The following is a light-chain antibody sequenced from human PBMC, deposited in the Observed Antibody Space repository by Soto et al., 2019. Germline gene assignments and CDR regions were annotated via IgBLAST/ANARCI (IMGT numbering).Light chain of an antibody. CDR3: QQRNTWPPVT. CDR2: GAF. J-gene: IGKJ5*01. V-gene: IGKV3-11*01. CDR1: PSVPNY. Sequence: EIAFTQSPGTRSLSPCERASLSWMGIPSVPNYVAWYQQKPGQAPRLLIYGAFNRATGIPARFSGSGSGADFTLTISSLEPEDFAIYYCQQRNTWPPVTGGQGTRLEI.